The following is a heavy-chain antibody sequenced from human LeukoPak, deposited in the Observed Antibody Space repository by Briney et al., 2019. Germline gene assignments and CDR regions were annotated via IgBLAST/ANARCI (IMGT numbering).Heavy chain of an antibody. J-gene: IGHJ4*02. CDR2: INGNGGIR. CDR1: GFHFSNLW. CDR3: ISDSEGRSGGDS. D-gene: IGHD3-10*01. Sequence: PGGSLRLSCAASGFHFSNLWMHWVRQVPGKGVIWVSRINGNGGIRTYADSVRGRFSISRDNSKNVVYLQLNSLRAEDTAIYYCISDSEGRSGGDSWGQGTLVTVSS. V-gene: IGHV3-74*03.